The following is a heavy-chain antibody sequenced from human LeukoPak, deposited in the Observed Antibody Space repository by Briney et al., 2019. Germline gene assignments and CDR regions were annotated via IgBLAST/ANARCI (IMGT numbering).Heavy chain of an antibody. CDR2: IYYSGST. CDR3: ARDIAAAGSGTWFDP. CDR1: GGSISSYY. Sequence: SETLSLTCTVSGGSISSYYWSWIRQPPGKGLEWIGYIYYSGSTNYNPSLKSRVTISVDTSKNQFSLKLGSVTAADTAVYYCARDIAAAGSGTWFDPWGQGTLVTVSS. J-gene: IGHJ5*02. D-gene: IGHD6-13*01. V-gene: IGHV4-59*01.